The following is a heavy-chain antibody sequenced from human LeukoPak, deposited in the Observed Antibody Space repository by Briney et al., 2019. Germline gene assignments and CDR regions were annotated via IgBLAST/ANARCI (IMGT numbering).Heavy chain of an antibody. CDR3: ARLGGYYYDRKYYFDY. CDR1: GGSISSSRDY. V-gene: IGHV4-39*07. Sequence: PSETLSLTCIVSGGSISSSRDYWAWIRQPPGKGLEWIANIYYSGSTYYSPSLKSRVIISVDTSKNQFSLKLSSVTAADTAVYYCARLGGYYYDRKYYFDYWGQGTLVTVSS. D-gene: IGHD3-22*01. CDR2: IYYSGST. J-gene: IGHJ4*02.